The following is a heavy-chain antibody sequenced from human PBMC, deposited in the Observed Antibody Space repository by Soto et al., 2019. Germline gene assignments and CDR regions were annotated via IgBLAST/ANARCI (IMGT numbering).Heavy chain of an antibody. J-gene: IGHJ4*02. D-gene: IGHD3-3*01. CDR1: GFSLSTSGVG. CDR3: AHFGPWAY. CDR2: IYWDDDK. Sequence: QITLKESGPTLVKPTQTLTLTCTFSGFSLSTSGVGVGWIRQPPGKALEWLALIYWDDDKRYRPSLKGRLTITKDPSKNPVVPKKTHLEPVDTATHYCAHFGPWAYWGQGTLVNVSP. V-gene: IGHV2-5*02.